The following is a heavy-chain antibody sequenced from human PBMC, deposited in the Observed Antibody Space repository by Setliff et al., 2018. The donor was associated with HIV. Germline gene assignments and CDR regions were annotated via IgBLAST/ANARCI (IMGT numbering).Heavy chain of an antibody. V-gene: IGHV1-3*01. D-gene: IGHD3-10*01. CDR3: VRGVIRGVISQGGLDY. CDR2: INAANGKT. Sequence: GASVKVSCKASGFTFTTYAVHWVRQAPGQRPEWMGWINAANGKTRYPQRFEARVTITMDTGASTAYMELNSLRSEDSAVYYCVRGVIRGVISQGGLDYWGPGTLVTVSS. CDR1: GFTFTTYA. J-gene: IGHJ4*02.